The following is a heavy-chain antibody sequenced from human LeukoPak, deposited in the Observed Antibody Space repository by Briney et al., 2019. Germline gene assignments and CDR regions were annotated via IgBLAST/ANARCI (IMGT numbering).Heavy chain of an antibody. CDR3: ARHRSYCGGDCYDYYYYYYMDV. J-gene: IGHJ6*03. Sequence: GGSLRLSCAASGFSFSSYWMSWVRQAPGKGLEWVANIKQDGSEKYYVDSVKGRFTISRDNAKNSLYLQMNSLRAEDTAVYYCARHRSYCGGDCYDYYYYYYMDVWGKGTTVTVSS. V-gene: IGHV3-7*01. D-gene: IGHD2-21*01. CDR2: IKQDGSEK. CDR1: GFSFSSYW.